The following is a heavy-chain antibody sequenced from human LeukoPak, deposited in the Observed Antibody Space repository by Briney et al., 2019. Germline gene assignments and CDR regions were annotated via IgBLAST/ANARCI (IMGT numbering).Heavy chain of an antibody. J-gene: IGHJ4*02. CDR1: GFVFSNYW. CDR2: IKPDGTEK. CDR3: ARGGNSSWDY. Sequence: GGALTLSCAASGFVFSNYWMRWLRQAPGKGLEWVANIKPDGTEKYCVDSLKGRFTISRDNTKNSLYLQMNSLRVGDTAVYYCARGGNSSWDYWGQGALVTVSS. D-gene: IGHD2-21*01. V-gene: IGHV3-7*01.